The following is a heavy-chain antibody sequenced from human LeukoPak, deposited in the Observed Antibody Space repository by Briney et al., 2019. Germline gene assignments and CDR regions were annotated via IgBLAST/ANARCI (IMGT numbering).Heavy chain of an antibody. CDR1: GFTLSGSA. Sequence: GGSLRLSCAASGFTLSGSAMHWVRQASGKGLEWLGRIRSKANTYATAYAASVKGRFTISRDDSNNTAYLQMNSLKTEDTAVYYCTRQGSSVYYFDYWGQGTLVTVSS. CDR2: IRSKANTYAT. D-gene: IGHD6-19*01. J-gene: IGHJ4*02. V-gene: IGHV3-73*01. CDR3: TRQGSSVYYFDY.